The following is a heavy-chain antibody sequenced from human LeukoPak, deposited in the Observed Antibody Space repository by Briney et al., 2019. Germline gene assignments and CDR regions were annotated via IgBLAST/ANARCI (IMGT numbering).Heavy chain of an antibody. CDR2: ISSSGSTI. CDR3: ARVPYYYDSSGYYYYYYYMDV. V-gene: IGHV3-11*01. CDR1: GFTFSDYY. D-gene: IGHD3-22*01. Sequence: GGSLRLSCAASGFTFSDYYMSWIRQAPGKGLEWVSYISSSGSTIYYADSVKGRFTISRDNAKNSLYLQMNSLRAEDTALYYCARVPYYYDSSGYYYYYYYMDVWGKGTTVTVSS. J-gene: IGHJ6*03.